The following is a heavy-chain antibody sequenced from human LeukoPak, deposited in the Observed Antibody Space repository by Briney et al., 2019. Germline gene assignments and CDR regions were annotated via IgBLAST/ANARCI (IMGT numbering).Heavy chain of an antibody. J-gene: IGHJ4*02. CDR2: IKRKTDCGTT. V-gene: IGHV3-15*01. Sequence: GGSLRLSCAATGFTFSNAWMSWVRQAPGKGLEWVGRIKRKTDCGTTDYAAPVKGRFTISRDDSKNTLYLQINSLKTEDTAVYYGTTRIHWGQAALVTLCS. CDR1: GFTFSNAW. CDR3: TTRIH.